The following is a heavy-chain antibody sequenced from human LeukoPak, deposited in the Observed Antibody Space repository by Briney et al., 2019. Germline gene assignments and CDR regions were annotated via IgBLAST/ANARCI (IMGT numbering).Heavy chain of an antibody. CDR3: ARGDYGETDY. Sequence: SETLSLICTVSGGSVSSGSYYWGWIRQPPGKGLEWIGYIYYSGSAYYNPSLKSRVTISVDTSKNQFSLKLSSVTAADTAVYYCARGDYGETDYWGQGTLVTVSS. V-gene: IGHV4-30-4*08. CDR2: IYYSGSA. CDR1: GGSVSSGSYY. D-gene: IGHD4-17*01. J-gene: IGHJ4*02.